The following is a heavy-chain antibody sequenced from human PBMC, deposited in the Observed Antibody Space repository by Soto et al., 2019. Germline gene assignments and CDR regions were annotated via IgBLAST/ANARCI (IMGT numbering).Heavy chain of an antibody. CDR2: IYHSGST. Sequence: SETLSLTCAVSGYSISSGYYWGWIRQPPGKGLEWIGSIYHSGSTYYNPSLKSRVTISVDTSKNQFSLKLSSVTAADTAVYYCARRGFGELYYYYGMDVWGQGTTVTVSS. D-gene: IGHD3-10*01. V-gene: IGHV4-38-2*01. CDR3: ARRGFGELYYYYGMDV. CDR1: GYSISSGYY. J-gene: IGHJ6*02.